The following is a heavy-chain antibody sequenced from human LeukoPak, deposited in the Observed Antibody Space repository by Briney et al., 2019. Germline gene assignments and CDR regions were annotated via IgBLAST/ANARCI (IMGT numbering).Heavy chain of an antibody. CDR3: ARATYDCAFDI. Sequence: SETLSLTCTVSGGSISSYYWSWIRQPPGKGLEWIGYIFYSGSTNYNPSLESRVTISVDTSKNQFSLKLSSVTAADTAVYYCARATYDCAFDIWGQGTMVTVSS. D-gene: IGHD3-3*01. CDR1: GGSISSYY. J-gene: IGHJ3*02. V-gene: IGHV4-59*08. CDR2: IFYSGST.